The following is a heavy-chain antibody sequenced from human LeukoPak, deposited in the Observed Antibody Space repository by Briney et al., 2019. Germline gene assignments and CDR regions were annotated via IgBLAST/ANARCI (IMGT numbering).Heavy chain of an antibody. CDR3: ARDAPRGYSYGSRSDY. Sequence: PGGSLRLSCAASGFTFSSYWMSWVRQAPGKGLEWVANIKQDGSEKYYVDSVKGRFTISRDNAKNSLYLQMNSLRAEDTVVYYCARDAPRGYSYGSRSDYWGQGTLVTVSS. V-gene: IGHV3-7*01. CDR2: IKQDGSEK. CDR1: GFTFSSYW. J-gene: IGHJ4*02. D-gene: IGHD5-18*01.